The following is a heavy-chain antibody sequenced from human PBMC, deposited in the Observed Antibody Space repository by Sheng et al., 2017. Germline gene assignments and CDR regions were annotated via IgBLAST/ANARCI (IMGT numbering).Heavy chain of an antibody. Sequence: EVQMLESGGGLVQPGGSLRLSCAASGFTFSTYAMSWVRQAPGKGLEWVSSISVSGGRTYYADSVKGRFTISRDNSKNTLFLQMNSLRVEDTAVYYCAKDPAGYSSTWYGYFQHWGQGTLVTVSS. D-gene: IGHD6-13*01. CDR3: AKDPAGYSSTWYGYFQH. J-gene: IGHJ1*01. V-gene: IGHV3-23*01. CDR2: ISVSGGRT. CDR1: GFTFSTYA.